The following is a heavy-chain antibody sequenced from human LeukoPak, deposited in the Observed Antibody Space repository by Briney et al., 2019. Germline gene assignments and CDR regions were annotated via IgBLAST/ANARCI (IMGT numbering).Heavy chain of an antibody. CDR2: ISGSGGST. CDR1: GFTFSSYA. V-gene: IGHV3-23*01. D-gene: IGHD6-6*01. Sequence: GSLRLSCAASGFTFSSYAMSWVRQAPGKGLEWVSAISGSGGSTYYADSVKGRFTISRDNSKNTLYLQMNSLRAEDTAVYYCALSIAARPYYFDYWGQGTLVTVSS. CDR3: ALSIAARPYYFDY. J-gene: IGHJ4*02.